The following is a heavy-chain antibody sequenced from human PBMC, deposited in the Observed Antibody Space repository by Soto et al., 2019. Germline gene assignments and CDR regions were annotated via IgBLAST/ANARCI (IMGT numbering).Heavy chain of an antibody. V-gene: IGHV4-59*08. CDR3: ARHYNSGWYGDLAY. D-gene: IGHD6-19*01. CDR2: IYYSGST. Sequence: PSETLSLTCTFSGGSISSYYWSWIRQAPGKGLEWIGYIYYSGSTNYNPSLKSRVTISVHTSKNQFSLKLSSVTAADTAVYYCARHYNSGWYGDLAYWSQGTPVTVSS. CDR1: GGSISSYY. J-gene: IGHJ4*02.